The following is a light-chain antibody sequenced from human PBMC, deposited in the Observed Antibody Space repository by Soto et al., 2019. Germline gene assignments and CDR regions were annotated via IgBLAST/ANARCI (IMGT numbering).Light chain of an antibody. CDR1: QSVSSSY. Sequence: EIVLTQSPGTLSLSPGERATLSCRASQSVSSSYLAWYQQKPGQAPRLLIYGASSRATGIPDRFSGSGSGTDFNRTISRLEPEDVAVYYCQQYGSSPLITFGPGTKVDIK. CDR3: QQYGSSPLIT. CDR2: GAS. J-gene: IGKJ3*01. V-gene: IGKV3-20*01.